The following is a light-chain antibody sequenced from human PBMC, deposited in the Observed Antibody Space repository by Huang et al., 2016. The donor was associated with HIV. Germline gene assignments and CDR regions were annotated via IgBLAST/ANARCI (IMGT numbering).Light chain of an antibody. J-gene: IGKJ2*01. Sequence: DIQMTQSPSTLSASVGDRVTITFRASQSISSWLAWYQQKPGKAPKLLIYKASSVESGVPSRFSGSGSGTEFTLTISSLQPDDFATYYCQQYNSYPYTFGQGTKLEIK. V-gene: IGKV1-5*03. CDR1: QSISSW. CDR3: QQYNSYPYT. CDR2: KAS.